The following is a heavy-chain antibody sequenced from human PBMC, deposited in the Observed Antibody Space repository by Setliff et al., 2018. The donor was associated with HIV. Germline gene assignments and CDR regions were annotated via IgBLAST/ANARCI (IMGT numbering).Heavy chain of an antibody. CDR1: GYSFNTYG. J-gene: IGHJ1*01. CDR3: ARGVTRDISGYYRDEYLQH. D-gene: IGHD3-22*01. Sequence: GASVKVSCKTSGYSFNTYGIGWMRQAPGQGLEWMGWISAYNGKTNLAQRFQGRLTVTTDSSTSTAYMELRSLRSDDSAVYFCARGVTRDISGYYRDEYLQHWGQGTPVTVSS. CDR2: ISAYNGKT. V-gene: IGHV1-18*01.